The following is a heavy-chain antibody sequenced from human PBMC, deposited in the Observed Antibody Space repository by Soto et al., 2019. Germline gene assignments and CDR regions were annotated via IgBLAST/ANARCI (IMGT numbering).Heavy chain of an antibody. CDR2: INHSGST. Sequence: SETLSLTCAVYGGSFSGYYWSWIRQPPGKGLEWIGEINHSGSTNYNPSLKSRVTISVDTSKNQFSLKLSSVTAADTAVYYCAGAPLWFGELLYYYYGMDVWGQGTTVTVSS. D-gene: IGHD3-10*01. CDR1: GGSFSGYY. J-gene: IGHJ6*02. CDR3: AGAPLWFGELLYYYYGMDV. V-gene: IGHV4-34*01.